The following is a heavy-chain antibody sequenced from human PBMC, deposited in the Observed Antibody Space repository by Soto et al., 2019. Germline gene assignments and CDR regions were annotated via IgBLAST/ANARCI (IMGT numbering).Heavy chain of an antibody. CDR1: GYTFTSYG. D-gene: IGHD3-3*01. CDR2: ISAYNGNT. J-gene: IGHJ4*02. Sequence: QVQLVQSGAEVKKPGASVKVSCKASGYTFTSYGISWVRQAPGQGLEWMGWISAYNGNTNYAQKLKGRVSITTYTFASTAYSELTRLRSDDPAVYFCARDTSAPLDYWGQGTLVTVSS. V-gene: IGHV1-18*01. CDR3: ARDTSAPLDY.